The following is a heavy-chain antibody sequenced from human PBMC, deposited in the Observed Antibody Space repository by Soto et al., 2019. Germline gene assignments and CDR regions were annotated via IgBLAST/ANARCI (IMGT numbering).Heavy chain of an antibody. J-gene: IGHJ4*02. CDR2: IWYDGSNK. Sequence: QVQLVESGGGVVQPGRSLRLSCAASGFTFSSYGMHWVRQAPGKGLEWVAVIWYDGSNKYYADSVKGRFTISRDNSKNTLYLQMNSLRAEDTAVYYCARASTVTGDYFDYWGQGTLVTVSS. D-gene: IGHD4-17*01. CDR3: ARASTVTGDYFDY. CDR1: GFTFSSYG. V-gene: IGHV3-33*01.